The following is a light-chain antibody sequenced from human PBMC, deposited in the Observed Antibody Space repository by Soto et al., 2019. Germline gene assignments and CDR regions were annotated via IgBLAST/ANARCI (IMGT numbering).Light chain of an antibody. V-gene: IGLV1-44*01. CDR2: SDD. CDR3: AAWVAGLNGPV. J-gene: IGLJ2*01. CDR1: SSDIGSHT. Sequence: QSVLTQPPSASGTPGQRVTISCSGSSSDIGSHTVNWYQQLPGTAPKLLIFSDDQRPSGVPDRFSGSRSGTSASLAISVLQSEDEGDSHCAAWVAGLNGPVFGGGTTLTVL.